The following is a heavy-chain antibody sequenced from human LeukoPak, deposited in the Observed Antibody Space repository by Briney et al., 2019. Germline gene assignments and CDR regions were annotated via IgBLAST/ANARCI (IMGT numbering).Heavy chain of an antibody. CDR1: GFTFSSYG. CDR3: ARDSLGYCSGGSCYPDY. Sequence: GGSLRLSCAASGFTFSSYGMHWVRHAPGKGLEWVSYISSSGSTIYYADSVKGRFTISRDNAKNSLYLQMNSLRAEGTAVYYCARDSLGYCSGGSCYPDYWGQGTLVTVSS. D-gene: IGHD2-15*01. CDR2: ISSSGSTI. J-gene: IGHJ4*02. V-gene: IGHV3-48*04.